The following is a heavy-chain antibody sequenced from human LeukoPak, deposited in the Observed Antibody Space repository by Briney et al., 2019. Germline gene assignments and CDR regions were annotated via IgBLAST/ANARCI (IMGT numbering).Heavy chain of an antibody. J-gene: IGHJ6*04. CDR2: INSDGSST. Sequence: VGSLRLSCAASGFTFRSYWMHWGRQAPGKGLVWVSRINSDGSSTSYADSVKGRFTISRDNAKNTLYLQMNSLRAEDTAVYYCARDGSGTYYYGMDVWGKGTTVTVSS. CDR3: ARDGSGTYYYGMDV. D-gene: IGHD3-10*01. CDR1: GFTFRSYW. V-gene: IGHV3-74*01.